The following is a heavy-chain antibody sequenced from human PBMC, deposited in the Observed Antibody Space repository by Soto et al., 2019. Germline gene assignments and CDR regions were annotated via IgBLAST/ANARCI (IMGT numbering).Heavy chain of an antibody. CDR1: GFTFSSYG. D-gene: IGHD4-17*01. V-gene: IGHV3-33*01. CDR2: IWYDGSNK. CDR3: ARGGNDYGDWVVDY. J-gene: IGHJ4*02. Sequence: QVQLVESGGGVVQPGRSLRLSCAASGFTFSSYGMHWVRQAPGKGLEWVAVIWYDGSNKYYADSVKGRFTISRDNSKNTLYLKMNSLRAEDTAVYYCARGGNDYGDWVVDYWGQGTLVTVSS.